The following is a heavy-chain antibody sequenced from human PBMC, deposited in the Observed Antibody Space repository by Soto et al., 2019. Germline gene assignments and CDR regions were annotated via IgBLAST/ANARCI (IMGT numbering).Heavy chain of an antibody. CDR2: ISSSSSTI. CDR3: ARDDKADEGSGYFRY. D-gene: IGHD3-22*01. J-gene: IGHJ1*01. V-gene: IGHV3-48*01. Sequence: PGGSLRLSCAASGFTFSSYSMNCVRQAPGKGLEWVSYISSSSSTIYYADSVKGRFTISRDNAKNSLYLQMNSLRAEDTAVYYCARDDKADEGSGYFRYCGQGALVTVSA. CDR1: GFTFSSYS.